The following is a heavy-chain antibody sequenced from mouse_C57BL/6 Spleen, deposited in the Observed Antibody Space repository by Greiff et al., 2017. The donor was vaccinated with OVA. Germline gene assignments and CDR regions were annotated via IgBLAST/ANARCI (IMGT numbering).Heavy chain of an antibody. D-gene: IGHD2-4*01. V-gene: IGHV5-9*01. CDR2: ISGGGGNT. Sequence: EVQLVESGGGLVKPGGSLKLSCAASGFTFSSYTMSWVRQTPEKRLEWVATISGGGGNTYYPDSVKGRFPISRDNAKNTLYLQMSSLRSEDTALYYCASRQGGYYDYDYYAMDYWGQGTSVTVSS. CDR3: ASRQGGYYDYDYYAMDY. J-gene: IGHJ4*01. CDR1: GFTFSSYT.